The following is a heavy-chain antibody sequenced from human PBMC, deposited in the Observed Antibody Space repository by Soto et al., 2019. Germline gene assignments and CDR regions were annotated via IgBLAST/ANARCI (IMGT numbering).Heavy chain of an antibody. CDR3: NRDPGTRIPAAGTDY. CDR2: IWYDGSNK. J-gene: IGHJ4*02. Sequence: GGSLRLSCAASGFTFSSYGMHWVRQAPGKGLEWVAVIWYDGSNKYYADSVKGRFTISRDNSKNTLYLQMNSLRAEDTAVYYCNRDPGTRIPAAGTDYWCQANLVTVS. CDR1: GFTFSSYG. V-gene: IGHV3-33*01. D-gene: IGHD6-13*01.